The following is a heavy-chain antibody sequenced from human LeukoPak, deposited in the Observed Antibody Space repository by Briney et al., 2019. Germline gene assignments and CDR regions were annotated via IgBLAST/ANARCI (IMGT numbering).Heavy chain of an antibody. V-gene: IGHV4-39*07. Sequence: PSETLSLTCTVSGGSISSSSYYWGWIRQPPGKGLKWIGSIYYSGSTYYNPSLKSRVTISVDTSKNQFSLKLSSVTAADTAVYYCARLLSYFDYWGQGTLVTVSS. CDR2: IYYSGST. CDR1: GGSISSSSYY. D-gene: IGHD2-15*01. J-gene: IGHJ4*02. CDR3: ARLLSYFDY.